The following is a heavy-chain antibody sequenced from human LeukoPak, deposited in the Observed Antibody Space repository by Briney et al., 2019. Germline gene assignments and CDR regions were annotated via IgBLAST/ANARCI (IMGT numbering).Heavy chain of an antibody. Sequence: GASVKVSCKASGYTFNSFGINWVRQAPGQGLEWMGWISAYNGNTKYAQQFQGRVTMTTDRSTSTVYMEQRSLRSDDTATYYCARDCGGDCYQLPNWFDPWGQGTLVTVSS. CDR2: ISAYNGNT. J-gene: IGHJ5*02. V-gene: IGHV1-18*01. D-gene: IGHD2-21*02. CDR3: ARDCGGDCYQLPNWFDP. CDR1: GYTFNSFG.